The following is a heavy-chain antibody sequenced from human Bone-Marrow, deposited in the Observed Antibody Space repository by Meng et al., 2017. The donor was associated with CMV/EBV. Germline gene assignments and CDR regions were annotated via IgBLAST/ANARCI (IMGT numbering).Heavy chain of an antibody. CDR1: GFTFSSYS. CDR2: IYSGGST. D-gene: IGHD3-3*01. CDR3: ASSKYYDFWSGYYRFDYYGMDV. V-gene: IGHV3-53*01. Sequence: GESLKISCAASGFTFSSYSMNWVRQAPGKGLEWVSVIYSGGSTYYADSVKGRFTISRDNSKNTLYLQMNSLRAEDTAVYYCASSKYYDFWSGYYRFDYYGMDVWGQGNTVNFAS. J-gene: IGHJ6*02.